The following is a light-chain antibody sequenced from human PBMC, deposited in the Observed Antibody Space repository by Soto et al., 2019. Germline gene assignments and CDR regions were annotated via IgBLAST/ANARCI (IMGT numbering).Light chain of an antibody. V-gene: IGKV3-20*01. CDR2: GAS. Sequence: EIVLTQSPGTLSLSPGERATLSCRASQSVSSNSLAWYQQKPGQAPRLLIYGASSRFTGIPDRFSGRGSGTDFNLTIRRLEPEDFSVYYCQQYGRSPLTFGGGTKVEIK. CDR1: QSVSSNS. CDR3: QQYGRSPLT. J-gene: IGKJ4*01.